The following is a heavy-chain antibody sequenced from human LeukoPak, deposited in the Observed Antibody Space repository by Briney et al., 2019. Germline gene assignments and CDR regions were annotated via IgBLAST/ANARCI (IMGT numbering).Heavy chain of an antibody. CDR3: AKTNGVFGVVIMKHFDY. V-gene: IGHV3-7*01. J-gene: IGHJ4*02. D-gene: IGHD3-3*01. CDR1: GFTFSSYW. Sequence: PGGSLRLSCAASGFTFSSYWMTWVRQAPGKGLEWVANIRQDGSEKYYVDSVKGRFTISRDNAKNSLYLQMNSLRAEDTAVYYCAKTNGVFGVVIMKHFDYWGQGTLVTVSS. CDR2: IRQDGSEK.